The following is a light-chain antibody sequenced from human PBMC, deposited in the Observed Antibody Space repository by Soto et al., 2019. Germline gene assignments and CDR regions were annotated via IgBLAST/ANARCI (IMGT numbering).Light chain of an antibody. CDR3: QSYDSSLSGVV. V-gene: IGLV1-40*01. J-gene: IGLJ2*01. CDR1: SSNIRAGYD. CDR2: GNS. Sequence: QSVLTQPPSVSGAPGQRVTISCTGGSSNIRAGYDVHWYQQLPGTAPNLLIYGNSNRPSGVPDRFSGSKSGTSASLAITGLQAEDEADYYCQSYDSSLSGVVFGGGTKVTVL.